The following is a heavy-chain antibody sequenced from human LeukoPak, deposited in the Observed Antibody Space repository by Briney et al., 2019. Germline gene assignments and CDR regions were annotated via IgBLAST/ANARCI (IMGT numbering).Heavy chain of an antibody. CDR3: ARSSSVGATTSFDY. CDR1: GNSISSGYY. Sequence: SETLSLTCTVSGNSISSGYYWGWIRQPPGKGLEWIGSIYHSGRTYYNPSLKSRVTISVDTSKNQFSLKLSSVTAADTAVYYCARSSSVGATTSFDYWGQGTLVTVSS. V-gene: IGHV4-38-2*02. J-gene: IGHJ4*02. CDR2: IYHSGRT. D-gene: IGHD1-26*01.